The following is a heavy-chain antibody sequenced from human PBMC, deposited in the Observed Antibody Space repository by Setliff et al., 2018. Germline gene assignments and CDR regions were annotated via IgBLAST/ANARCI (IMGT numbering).Heavy chain of an antibody. J-gene: IGHJ4*03. CDR2: VHYSGDS. D-gene: IGHD3-10*01. CDR1: GGSMTSYY. Sequence: SETLSLTCTVSGGSMTSYYWSWIRQSPWKGLEWIGYVHYSGDSNYNPSLKSRVTMSVDTSKNQFSLNLRSVTAADTAVYYCARHTIAMSTIISYFDYWGKGTTVTVSS. CDR3: ARHTIAMSTIISYFDY. V-gene: IGHV4-59*13.